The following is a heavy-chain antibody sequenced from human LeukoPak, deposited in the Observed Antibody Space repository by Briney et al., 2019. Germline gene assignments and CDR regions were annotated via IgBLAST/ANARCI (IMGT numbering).Heavy chain of an antibody. CDR3: ARVRTGTTLRYYYYMDV. D-gene: IGHD1-7*01. V-gene: IGHV4-34*01. J-gene: IGHJ6*03. Sequence: PSETLSLTCAVYGGSFSGYYWSWIRQPPGKGLEWLGEINHSGSTNYNPSLKSRVTISVDTSKNQFSLKLSSVTAADTAVYYCARVRTGTTLRYYYYMDVWGKGTTVTVSS. CDR2: INHSGST. CDR1: GGSFSGYY.